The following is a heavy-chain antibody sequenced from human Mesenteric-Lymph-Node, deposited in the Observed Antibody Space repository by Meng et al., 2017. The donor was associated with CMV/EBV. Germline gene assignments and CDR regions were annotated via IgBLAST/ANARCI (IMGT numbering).Heavy chain of an antibody. CDR2: IYYSGST. D-gene: IGHD6-13*01. V-gene: IGHV4-59*01. J-gene: IGHJ5*02. Sequence: SETLSLTCTVSGGSISSYYWSWIRQPPGKGLEWIGYIYYSGSTNYNPSLKSRVTISVDTSKNQFSLKLSSVTAADTAVYYCARGVPGTRAYNWFDPWGQGTLVTVSS. CDR3: ARGVPGTRAYNWFDP. CDR1: GGSISSYY.